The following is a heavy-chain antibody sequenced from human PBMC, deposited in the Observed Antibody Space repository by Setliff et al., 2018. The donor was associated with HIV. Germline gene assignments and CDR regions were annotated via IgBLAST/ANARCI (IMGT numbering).Heavy chain of an antibody. CDR2: FDPEDGET. Sequence: ASVKVSCKASGYTFTSYYMHWVRQAPGKGLEWMGGFDPEDGETIYAQKFQGRVTMTEDTSTDTAYMELSSLRSEDTAVYYCATWYYYDSSGYYYKLGYFDYWGQGTLVTVSS. D-gene: IGHD3-22*01. J-gene: IGHJ4*02. V-gene: IGHV1-24*01. CDR3: ATWYYYDSSGYYYKLGYFDY. CDR1: GYTFTSYY.